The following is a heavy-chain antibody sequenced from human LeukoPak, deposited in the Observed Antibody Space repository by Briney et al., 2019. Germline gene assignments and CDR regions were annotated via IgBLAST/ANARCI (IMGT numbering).Heavy chain of an antibody. D-gene: IGHD3-10*01. CDR1: GYLFTSYW. V-gene: IGHV5-51*01. CDR3: ARGRGTGSPIGPRYFDL. Sequence: GESLKIFCRGSGYLFTSYWIAWVRQMPGKGLEWMGIIYPADSDTRYSPSFQGQVTISADKSISTTFLRWTSLKASDTAIYYCARGRGTGSPIGPRYFDLWGRGTLVTVSS. J-gene: IGHJ2*01. CDR2: IYPADSDT.